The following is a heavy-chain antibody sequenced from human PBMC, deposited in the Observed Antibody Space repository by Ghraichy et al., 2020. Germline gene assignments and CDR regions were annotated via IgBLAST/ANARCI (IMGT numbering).Heavy chain of an antibody. CDR1: GLTFSISD. Sequence: GGSLRLSCVASGLTFSISDMHWVRQGTGKGLEWVSAIGGGGDSYYSDSVRGRFTISRDNAKNSLYLQMNGLGAGDTAVYYCAREGSSGTSNWYDWYFDHWGRGTLVTVSS. V-gene: IGHV3-13*01. D-gene: IGHD6-13*01. CDR2: IGGGGDS. CDR3: AREGSSGTSNWYDWYFDH. J-gene: IGHJ2*01.